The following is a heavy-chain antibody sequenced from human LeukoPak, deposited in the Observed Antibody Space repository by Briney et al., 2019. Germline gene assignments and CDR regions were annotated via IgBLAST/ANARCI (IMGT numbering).Heavy chain of an antibody. J-gene: IGHJ4*02. CDR3: AKNWNYDY. CDR2: IYSGGST. D-gene: IGHD1-7*01. CDR1: GFTVSSNY. Sequence: PGGSLRLSCAASGFTVSSNYMSWVRQAPGKGLEWASIIYSGGSTYYADSVKGRFTISRDNSNNTLYLQMNSLRAEDTAVYYCAKNWNYDYWGQGTLVTVSS. V-gene: IGHV3-66*01.